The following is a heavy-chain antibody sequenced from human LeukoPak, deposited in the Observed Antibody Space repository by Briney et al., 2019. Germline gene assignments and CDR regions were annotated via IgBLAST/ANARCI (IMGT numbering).Heavy chain of an antibody. J-gene: IGHJ6*03. CDR1: GYTFTSYG. V-gene: IGHV1-18*01. D-gene: IGHD2-2*01. CDR2: ISAYNGNT. Sequence: ASVKVSCKASGYTFTSYGISWVRQAPGQGLEWMGWISAYNGNTNYAQKLQGRVTMTRDTSISTAYMELSRLRSDDTAVYYCAIQFDIVVAPPKENYMDVWGKGTTVTVSS. CDR3: AIQFDIVVAPPKENYMDV.